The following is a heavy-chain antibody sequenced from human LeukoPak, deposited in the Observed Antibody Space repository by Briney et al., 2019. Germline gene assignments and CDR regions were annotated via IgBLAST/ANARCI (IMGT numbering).Heavy chain of an antibody. CDR3: ARDRVSGSGSIDY. CDR1: GFTFSIYS. CDR2: ITGNSNYI. Sequence: GGSLGLSCAASGFTFSIYSINWVRQAPGKGLEWVSFITGNSNYIYYADSVKGRFTISRDNAKNSLYLQMNSLRVEDTAVYYCARDRVSGSGSIDYWGQGTLVTVSS. V-gene: IGHV3-21*01. J-gene: IGHJ4*02. D-gene: IGHD3-10*01.